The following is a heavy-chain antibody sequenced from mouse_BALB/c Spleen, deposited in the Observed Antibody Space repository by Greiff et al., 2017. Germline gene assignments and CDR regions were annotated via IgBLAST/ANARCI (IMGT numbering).Heavy chain of an antibody. CDR2: IYPGDGDT. D-gene: IGHD2-14*01. CDR3: AREAIYYRYAVAWFAY. Sequence: QVQLQQSGAELARPGASVKLSCKASGYTFTSYWMQWVKQRPGQGLAWIGAIYPGDGDTRYTQKFKGKATLTADKSSSTAYMQLSSLASEDSAVYYCAREAIYYRYAVAWFAYWGQGTLVTVSA. J-gene: IGHJ3*01. V-gene: IGHV1-87*01. CDR1: GYTFTSYW.